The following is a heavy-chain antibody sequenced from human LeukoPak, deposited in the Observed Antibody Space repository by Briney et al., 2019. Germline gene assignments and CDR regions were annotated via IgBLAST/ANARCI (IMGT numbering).Heavy chain of an antibody. CDR2: IRQDSSES. J-gene: IGHJ5*02. CDR3: AREGVFCVRNCISNSGARFDP. Sequence: GGSLRLSCAASGFTFSAYWMTWVRQPPGKGLEWVANIRQDSSESYYVDSVKGRFTIYRDNAKNTVYLQMSSLRAEDTAVYYCAREGVFCVRNCISNSGARFDPWGEGTLVTVSS. V-gene: IGHV3-7*01. CDR1: GFTFSAYW. D-gene: IGHD2-2*01.